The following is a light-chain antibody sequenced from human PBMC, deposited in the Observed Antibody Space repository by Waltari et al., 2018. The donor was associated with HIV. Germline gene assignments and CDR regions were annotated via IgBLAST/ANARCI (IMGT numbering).Light chain of an antibody. CDR3: QSYDSTLSGSDWV. J-gene: IGLJ3*02. CDR2: GNN. V-gene: IGLV1-40*01. CDR1: SSNIGAGYD. Sequence: QSVLTQPPSVSGAPGQRVTISCTGSSSNIGAGYDVHCYQQLPGTAPKLLISGNNHRASGVPDRFSGSKSDTSASRAITGLQSEDEADYYCQSYDSTLSGSDWVFGGGTKLTVL.